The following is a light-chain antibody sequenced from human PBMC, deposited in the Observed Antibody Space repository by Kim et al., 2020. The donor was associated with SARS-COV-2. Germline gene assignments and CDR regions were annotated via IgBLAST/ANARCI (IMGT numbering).Light chain of an antibody. CDR3: NSRNSNDNVV. J-gene: IGLJ2*01. V-gene: IGLV3-19*01. CDR1: SIRSYL. Sequence: VALEKTVRITYKRESIRSYLATWNQQKPGQAPIVVIYGKNNRPSGNPDRYSGSSSGNTASLTITGTKAGDEADYYCNSRNSNDNVVFGGGTQLTVL. CDR2: GKN.